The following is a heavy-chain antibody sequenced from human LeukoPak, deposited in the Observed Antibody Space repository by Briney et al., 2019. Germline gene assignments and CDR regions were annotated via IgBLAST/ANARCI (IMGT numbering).Heavy chain of an antibody. CDR1: GGSISSSSYY. D-gene: IGHD3-9*01. Sequence: PWESLSLTCTVSGGSISSSSYYWGWIRRPPGKGLGWIGSTCYSGSTYYNLSLKSRVTISVGTSKNQFSLKLSSVTAEDTAVYYCAAIEDPNYDILTGYYRPPSAFDIWGQGTMVTVSS. J-gene: IGHJ3*02. CDR2: TCYSGST. V-gene: IGHV4-39*07. CDR3: AAIEDPNYDILTGYYRPPSAFDI.